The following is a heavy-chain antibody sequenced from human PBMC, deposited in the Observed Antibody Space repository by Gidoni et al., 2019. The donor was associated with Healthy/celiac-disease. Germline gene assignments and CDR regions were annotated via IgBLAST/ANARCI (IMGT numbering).Heavy chain of an antibody. CDR2: ISSNGGST. CDR1: GFPFSSYA. V-gene: IGHV3-64D*06. J-gene: IGHJ4*02. CDR3: VSRTSYYESPNFDY. Sequence: EVQLVESGGGLVQPGGSLRLSCSASGFPFSSYAMHWVRQAPGKGLEYVSAISSNGGSTYYADSVKGRFTISRDNSKNTLYLQMSSLRAEDTAVYYCVSRTSYYESPNFDYWGQGTLVTVSS. D-gene: IGHD2-2*01.